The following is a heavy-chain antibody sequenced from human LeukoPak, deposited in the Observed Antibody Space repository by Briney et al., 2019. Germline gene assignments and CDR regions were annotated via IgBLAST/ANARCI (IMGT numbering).Heavy chain of an antibody. D-gene: IGHD2-2*01. V-gene: IGHV4-4*02. CDR2: IYHSGST. CDR3: ASTTPGLSVAAVLDY. J-gene: IGHJ4*02. Sequence: PSGTLSLTCAVSGGSISSSNWWSWVRQPPGKGLEWIGEIYHSGSTNYNPSLKSRVTISVDKSKNQFSLKLSSVTAADTAVYYCASTTPGLSVAAVLDYWGQGTLVTVSS. CDR1: GGSISSSNW.